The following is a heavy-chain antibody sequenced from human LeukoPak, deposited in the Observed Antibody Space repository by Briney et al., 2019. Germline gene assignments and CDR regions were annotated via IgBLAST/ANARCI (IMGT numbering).Heavy chain of an antibody. CDR1: GGSISSYY. CDR3: ATIDYGDSRLGMDV. J-gene: IGHJ6*02. V-gene: IGHV4-59*01. D-gene: IGHD4-17*01. Sequence: PSETLSLTCTVSGGSISSYYWSWIRQPPGKGLEWIGYIYYSGCTNYNPSLKSRVTISVDTSKNQFSLKPSSVTAADTAVYYCATIDYGDSRLGMDVWGQGTTVTVSS. CDR2: IYYSGCT.